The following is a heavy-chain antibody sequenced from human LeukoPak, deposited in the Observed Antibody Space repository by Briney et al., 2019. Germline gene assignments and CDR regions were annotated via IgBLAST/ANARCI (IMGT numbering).Heavy chain of an antibody. CDR2: ISYDGSNK. V-gene: IGHV3-30-3*01. CDR1: GFTFSSYA. CDR3: ARDSGDLAITKYFDL. Sequence: GRSLRLSCAASGFTFSSYAMHWVRQAPGKGLEWVAVISYDGSNKYYADSVKGRFTISRDNSKNTLYLQMNSLRAEDTAVYYCARDSGDLAITKYFDLWGRGTLVTVSS. D-gene: IGHD1-26*01. J-gene: IGHJ2*01.